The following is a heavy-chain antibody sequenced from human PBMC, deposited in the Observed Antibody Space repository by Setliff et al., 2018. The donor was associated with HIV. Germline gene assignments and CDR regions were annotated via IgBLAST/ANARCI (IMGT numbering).Heavy chain of an antibody. V-gene: IGHV4-34*09. CDR3: ARAPFYYGSGSYQTFDY. Sequence: SETLSLTCAVYAGSISGYYWSWIRQSPGKGLEWIGEVVESGGVNYNPSLKSRVTISVDTSKNQFSLKLSSVTAADTAVYYCARAPFYYGSGSYQTFDYWGQGTLVTVSS. J-gene: IGHJ4*02. CDR2: VVESGGV. CDR1: AGSISGYY. D-gene: IGHD3-10*01.